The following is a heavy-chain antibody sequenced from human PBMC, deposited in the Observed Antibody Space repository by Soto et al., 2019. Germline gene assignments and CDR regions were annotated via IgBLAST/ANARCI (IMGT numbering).Heavy chain of an antibody. CDR3: ARDKRDGLYGMDG. V-gene: IGHV3-21*01. D-gene: IGHD2-8*01. Sequence: EVQLVESGGGLVKPGGSLRLSCAASGFTFSSYSMNWVRQAPGKGLEWVSSISSSSSYIYYADSVKGRFTISRDNAKNSLYLQMNSLRAEDTAVYYCARDKRDGLYGMDGWGQGTTVTVSS. CDR2: ISSSSSYI. CDR1: GFTFSSYS. J-gene: IGHJ6*02.